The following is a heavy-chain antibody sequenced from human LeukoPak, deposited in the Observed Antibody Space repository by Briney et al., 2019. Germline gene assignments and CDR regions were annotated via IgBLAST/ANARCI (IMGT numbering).Heavy chain of an antibody. Sequence: PGGSLRLSCAASGFTFGSYAMSWVRQAPGKGLEWVSAISGSGGSTYYADSVRGRFTISRDNSKNTLYLHMNSLRAEDTAVYYCAKDLNFWSGYRFDYWGQGTLVTVSS. D-gene: IGHD3-3*01. J-gene: IGHJ4*02. CDR3: AKDLNFWSGYRFDY. V-gene: IGHV3-23*01. CDR1: GFTFGSYA. CDR2: ISGSGGST.